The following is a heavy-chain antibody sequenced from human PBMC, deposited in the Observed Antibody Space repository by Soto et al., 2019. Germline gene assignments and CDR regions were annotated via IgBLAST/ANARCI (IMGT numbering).Heavy chain of an antibody. J-gene: IGHJ6*02. V-gene: IGHV3-30-3*01. D-gene: IGHD4-17*01. CDR2: ISYDGSNK. Sequence: PGGSLRLSCAASGFNFSSYGIHWVRQAPGKGLEWVAVISYDGSNKYYTDSVKGRFTISRDNSKNTLYLQMNSLRAEDTAVYYCARDLATVTENYYGMDVWGQGTTVTVSS. CDR1: GFNFSSYG. CDR3: ARDLATVTENYYGMDV.